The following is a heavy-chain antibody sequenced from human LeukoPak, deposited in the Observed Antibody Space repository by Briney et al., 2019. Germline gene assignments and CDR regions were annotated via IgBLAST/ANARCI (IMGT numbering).Heavy chain of an antibody. CDR1: GYTFTSYG. J-gene: IGHJ4*02. CDR3: ATAFYYYDSSGYYNY. Sequence: GASVKVSCKASGYTFTSYGISWVRQAPGQGLEWMGWISAYNGNTNYAQKLQGRVTMTTDTSTSTAYMELRSLRSDDTAVYYCATAFYYYDSSGYYNYWGQGTLVTVSS. CDR2: ISAYNGNT. V-gene: IGHV1-18*01. D-gene: IGHD3-22*01.